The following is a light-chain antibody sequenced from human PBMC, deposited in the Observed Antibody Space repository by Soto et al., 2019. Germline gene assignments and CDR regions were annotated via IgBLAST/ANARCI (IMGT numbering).Light chain of an antibody. Sequence: QSALTQPPSASGSPGQSVTISCTGTKSDIGVYDFVSWYQHHPGKAPRLIIYEVVQRPSGVPDRFSGSKSGNTASLTVPGLQAADEADYFCKSYAGSNTYVFGNGTKVTVL. CDR3: KSYAGSNTYV. CDR2: EVV. J-gene: IGLJ1*01. CDR1: KSDIGVYDF. V-gene: IGLV2-8*01.